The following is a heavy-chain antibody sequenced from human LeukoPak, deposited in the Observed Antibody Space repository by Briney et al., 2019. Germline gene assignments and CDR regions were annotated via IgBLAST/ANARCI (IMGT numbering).Heavy chain of an antibody. CDR3: ARDRKSGQSSEIDF. D-gene: IGHD1-26*01. CDR1: GFTFSNYW. CDR2: INRDGSTT. J-gene: IGHJ4*02. Sequence: GGSLRLSCAASGFTFSNYWVHWVRQAPGKGLVWVSRINRDGSTTNYADSVKGRFTVSRDNAKNTLNLQMNSLRAEDTAVYYCARDRKSGQSSEIDFWGQGTLVTVSS. V-gene: IGHV3-74*01.